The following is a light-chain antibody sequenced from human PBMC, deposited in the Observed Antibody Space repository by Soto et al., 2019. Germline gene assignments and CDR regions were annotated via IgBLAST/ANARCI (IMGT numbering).Light chain of an antibody. CDR2: EVT. CDR3: SSYTSSSLYV. J-gene: IGLJ1*01. Sequence: QSVLTQPASVSGSPGQSITISCTGTSSDIGGYHFVSWYQQQSGKAPKLVIYEVTDRPSGVSDRFSGSKSGNTASLTISGLQPEDEADYYCSSYTSSSLYVFGTGTKVTVL. V-gene: IGLV2-14*01. CDR1: SSDIGGYHF.